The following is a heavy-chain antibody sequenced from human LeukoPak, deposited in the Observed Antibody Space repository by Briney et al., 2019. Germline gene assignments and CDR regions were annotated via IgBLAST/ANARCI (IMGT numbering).Heavy chain of an antibody. CDR3: ARMYSGTYGGIDY. D-gene: IGHD1-26*01. CDR2: IYSSGST. Sequence: PSETLSLTCTVSGGSISSYYWSWIRQPAGEGLEWIGRIYSSGSTNYNPSLRSRVTLSVATSKNQFSLKLSSVTAADTAVNYCARMYSGTYGGIDYWGQGTLVTVSS. J-gene: IGHJ4*02. CDR1: GGSISSYY. V-gene: IGHV4-4*07.